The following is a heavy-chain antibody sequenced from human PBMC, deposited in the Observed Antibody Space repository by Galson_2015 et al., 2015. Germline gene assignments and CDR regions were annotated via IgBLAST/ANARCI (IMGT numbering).Heavy chain of an antibody. V-gene: IGHV3-23*01. CDR1: GFTFSSYA. CDR3: AKAIGNYYYYYYMDV. Sequence: SLRLSCAASGFTFSSYAMSWVRQAPGKGLEWVSTIGGSGDKTYYADSVKGRFTISRDNSENTLYLQMNSLRAEDTAVYYCAKAIGNYYYYYYMDVWGKGTTVTVSS. J-gene: IGHJ6*03. CDR2: IGGSGDKT. D-gene: IGHD1-1*01.